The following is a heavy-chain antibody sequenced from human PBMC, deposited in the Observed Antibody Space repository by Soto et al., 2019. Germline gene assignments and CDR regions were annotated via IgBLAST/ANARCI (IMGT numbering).Heavy chain of an antibody. D-gene: IGHD1-1*01. CDR2: MNPNTGNS. J-gene: IGHJ4*02. CDR3: ARRAETNGWNGFGADKYYFDF. V-gene: IGHV1-8*01. CDR1: GYTFTSYD. Sequence: RASVKVSCKASGYTFTSYDIYWVRQAAGQGLEWMGWMNPNTGNSAYAQKFQGRVTVTSDTSINTVHMELNNLRSEDTAVYYCARRAETNGWNGFGADKYYFDFWGQGTLVTVSS.